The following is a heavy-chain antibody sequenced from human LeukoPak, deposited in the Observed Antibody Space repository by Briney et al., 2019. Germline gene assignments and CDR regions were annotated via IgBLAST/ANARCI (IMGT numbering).Heavy chain of an antibody. CDR2: IHPNNGAT. D-gene: IGHD3-10*01. J-gene: IGHJ4*02. CDR1: GYTFTGSGRY. CDR3: ARDGAPQMVDFDY. Sequence: ASVKVSCKASGYTFTGSGRYLYWLRQAPGQGLECVGWIHPNNGATLYAQKFQGRVAMTTDTSISTAYMELSRLRPDDTAMYYCARDGAPQMVDFDYWGQGTLVTVSS. V-gene: IGHV1-2*02.